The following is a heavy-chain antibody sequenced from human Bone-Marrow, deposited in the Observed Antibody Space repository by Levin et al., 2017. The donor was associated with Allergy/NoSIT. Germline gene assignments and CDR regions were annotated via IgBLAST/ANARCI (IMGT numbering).Heavy chain of an antibody. D-gene: IGHD5-12*01. V-gene: IGHV3-30-3*01. Sequence: GESLKISCAASGFTFSGYAMHWVRQAPGKGLEWVAVISYDGSNKYYADSVKGRFTISRDNSKNTLYLQMNSLRAADTAVYYCARVVATVTADYFDYWGQGTLVTVSS. J-gene: IGHJ4*02. CDR1: GFTFSGYA. CDR3: ARVVATVTADYFDY. CDR2: ISYDGSNK.